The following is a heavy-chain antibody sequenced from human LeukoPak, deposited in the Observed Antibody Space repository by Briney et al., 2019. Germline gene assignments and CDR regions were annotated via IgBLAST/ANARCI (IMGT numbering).Heavy chain of an antibody. Sequence: SETLSLTCTVSGGSISAYYWSWIRQPPGKGLEWIGYIYYSGSTNYNPSLKSRVTISVDTSKNQFSLRLSSVTAADTAVYYCARGSYSGDYGVRFDPWGQGTLVTVSS. D-gene: IGHD4-17*01. CDR2: IYYSGST. J-gene: IGHJ5*02. CDR1: GGSISAYY. V-gene: IGHV4-59*01. CDR3: ARGSYSGDYGVRFDP.